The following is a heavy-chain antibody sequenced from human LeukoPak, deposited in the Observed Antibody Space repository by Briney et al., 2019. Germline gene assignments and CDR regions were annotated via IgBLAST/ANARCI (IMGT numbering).Heavy chain of an antibody. Sequence: SETLSLTCTVSGGSISSSSYFWGWIRQPPGKGLEWIGSIYYSGSTYYNPSLKSRVTISVDTSKNQFSLKLSSVTAADTAVYYCARATRATVNDAFDIWGQGTMVTVSS. V-gene: IGHV4-39*07. CDR2: IYYSGST. J-gene: IGHJ3*02. CDR1: GGSISSSSYF. D-gene: IGHD4-17*01. CDR3: ARATRATVNDAFDI.